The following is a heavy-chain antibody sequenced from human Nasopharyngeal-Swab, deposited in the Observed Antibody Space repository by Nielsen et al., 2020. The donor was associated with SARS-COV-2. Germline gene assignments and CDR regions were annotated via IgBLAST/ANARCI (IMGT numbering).Heavy chain of an antibody. CDR3: ARDRGDLRKYNCDS. V-gene: IGHV4-61*08. Sequence: SETLSLTCSVSGGSVSSAGYYWNWIRQPPGMALEWLVYIYQDGGTNYNPSLMGRVIMSVDTSKNQFFLRLTSVTTADTAVYYCARDRGDLRKYNCDSWGQGTLVTVSS. CDR2: IYQDGGT. D-gene: IGHD3-10*01. CDR1: GGSVSSAGYY. J-gene: IGHJ4*02.